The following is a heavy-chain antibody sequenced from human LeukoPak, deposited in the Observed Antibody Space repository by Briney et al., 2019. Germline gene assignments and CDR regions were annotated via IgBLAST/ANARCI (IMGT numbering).Heavy chain of an antibody. J-gene: IGHJ4*02. CDR3: ARDPGYSSGWNYFDY. D-gene: IGHD6-19*01. CDR1: GGSFSGYY. V-gene: IGHV4-34*01. Sequence: SETLSLTCAVHGGSFSGYYWSWIRQPPGKGLEWIGEINHSGSTNYNPSLKSRVTISVDTSKNQFSLKLSTVTAADTAVYYCARDPGYSSGWNYFDYWGQGTLVTVSS. CDR2: INHSGST.